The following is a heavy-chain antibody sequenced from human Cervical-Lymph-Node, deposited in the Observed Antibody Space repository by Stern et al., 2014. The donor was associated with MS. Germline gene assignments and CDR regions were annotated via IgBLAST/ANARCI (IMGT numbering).Heavy chain of an antibody. CDR1: GFTFSHYS. J-gene: IGHJ4*02. CDR3: ARARVGDYARSPHLDS. V-gene: IGHV3-21*01. CDR2: ISNNSTHT. Sequence: EVQLVESGGGLVKPGASLRLSCDASGFTFSHYSINWVRQAPGKGLEWISSISNNSTHTYYADSVEGRFPISRDSAKDSVSLHMVSLRAEDTAVYYCARARVGDYARSPHLDSWGQGTLVTVSS. D-gene: IGHD4-17*01.